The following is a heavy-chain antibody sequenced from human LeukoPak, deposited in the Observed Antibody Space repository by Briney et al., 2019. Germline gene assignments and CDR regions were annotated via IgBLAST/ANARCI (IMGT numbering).Heavy chain of an antibody. Sequence: SGTLSLTCAVSGGSISSSNWWSWVRQPPGKGLEWIGEIYHSGSTNYNPSLKSRVTISVDTSKNQFSLKLSSVTAADTAVYYCARAGYYDNRIYWGQGALVTVSS. CDR3: ARAGYYDNRIY. CDR1: GGSISSSNW. D-gene: IGHD3-22*01. J-gene: IGHJ4*02. V-gene: IGHV4-4*02. CDR2: IYHSGST.